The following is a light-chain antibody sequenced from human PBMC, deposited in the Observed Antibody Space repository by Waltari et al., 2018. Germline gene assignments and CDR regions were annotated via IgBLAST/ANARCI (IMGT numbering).Light chain of an antibody. CDR1: QSISTW. CDR3: QQYNSYLLT. CDR2: KAS. Sequence: DIQMTQSPSTLSASVGEQVTLTCRASQSISTWLAWYQQKPGKAPKLLIYKASTLETGVPSRFSGSGSGTEFTLTISSLQPDDFATYFCQQYNSYLLTFGGGTKVEIQ. J-gene: IGKJ4*01. V-gene: IGKV1-5*03.